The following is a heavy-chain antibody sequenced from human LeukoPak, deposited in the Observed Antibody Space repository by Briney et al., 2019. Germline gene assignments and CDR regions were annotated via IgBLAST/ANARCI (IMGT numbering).Heavy chain of an antibody. CDR3: ASLYYYDSRGDMDV. CDR2: IKQEGSEK. D-gene: IGHD3-22*01. V-gene: IGHV3-7*01. Sequence: GGSLPLFRGPCGFTLRIQWVMYAGDPRGGGVEGVANIKQEGSEKYYVDSVKGRFTISRDNAKNSLYLQMNSLRAEDTAVYYCASLYYYDSRGDMDVWGKGTTVTVSS. J-gene: IGHJ6*03. CDR1: GFTLRIQW.